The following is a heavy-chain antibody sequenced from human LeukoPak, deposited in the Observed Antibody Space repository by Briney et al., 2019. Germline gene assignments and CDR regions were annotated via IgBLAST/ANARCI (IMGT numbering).Heavy chain of an antibody. CDR1: GGSISSTTYH. V-gene: IGHV4-39*01. CDR3: ARLYGSTLYFDY. D-gene: IGHD2/OR15-2a*01. J-gene: IGHJ4*02. Sequence: SETLSLTCTVPGGSISSTTYHWGWIRQPPGKGLEWIGSIYYSGSTYYNPSLKSRVTLSVDTSNNQFSLKLSSVTAADTALYYCARLYGSTLYFDYWGQGTLVTVSS. CDR2: IYYSGST.